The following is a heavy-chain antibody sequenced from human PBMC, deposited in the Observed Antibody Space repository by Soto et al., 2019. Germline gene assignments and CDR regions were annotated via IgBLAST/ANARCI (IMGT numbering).Heavy chain of an antibody. CDR2: ISYDGSNK. CDR3: AKDLGSGSYLFDAFDI. J-gene: IGHJ3*02. V-gene: IGHV3-30*18. Sequence: PGGSLRLSCAASGFTFSNYGMHWVRQAPGKGLEWVAVISYDGSNKCYADSVKGRFTISRDNSKNTLYLQMNSLRAEDTAVYYCAKDLGSGSYLFDAFDIWGQGTMVTVSS. D-gene: IGHD1-26*01. CDR1: GFTFSNYG.